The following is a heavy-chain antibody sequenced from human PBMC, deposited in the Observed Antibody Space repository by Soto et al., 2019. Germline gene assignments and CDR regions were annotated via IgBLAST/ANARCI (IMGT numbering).Heavy chain of an antibody. V-gene: IGHV3-30*18. CDR3: AKEVPAAILLYYMDV. CDR1: GFTFSSYG. CDR2: ISYDGSNK. J-gene: IGHJ6*03. D-gene: IGHD2-2*01. Sequence: PGXSLRLSCAASGFTFSSYGMHWVDQAPGKGLEWVAVISYDGSNKYYADSVKGRFTISRDNSKNTLYLQMNSLRAEDTAVYYCAKEVPAAILLYYMDVWGKGTTVTVSS.